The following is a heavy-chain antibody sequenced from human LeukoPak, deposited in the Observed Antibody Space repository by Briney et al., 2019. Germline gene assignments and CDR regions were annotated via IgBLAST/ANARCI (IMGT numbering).Heavy chain of an antibody. V-gene: IGHV1-24*01. J-gene: IGHJ4*02. Sequence: GASVKVSCKVSGYTLTELSMHWVRQAPGKGLEWMGGFDPEDGETIYAQKFQGRVTMTEDTSTDTAYMELSSLRSEGTAVYYCATGVGYSSGWYTLDYWGQGTLVTVSP. CDR2: FDPEDGET. D-gene: IGHD6-19*01. CDR3: ATGVGYSSGWYTLDY. CDR1: GYTLTELS.